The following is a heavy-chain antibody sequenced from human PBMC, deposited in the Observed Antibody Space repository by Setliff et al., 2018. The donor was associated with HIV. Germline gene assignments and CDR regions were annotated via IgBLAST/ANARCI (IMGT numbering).Heavy chain of an antibody. CDR1: GGSISSYDYT. Sequence: SETLSLTCTVSGGSISSYDYTWGWIRQPPGKGLEWIANIYYTGRTYYNPSLKSRVTISVDTSKNQFSLKVTSLTAANTAVYYCARYRRGAEWFDPWGQGTLVTVSS. V-gene: IGHV4-39*01. CDR3: ARYRRGAEWFDP. D-gene: IGHD1-26*01. CDR2: IYYTGRT. J-gene: IGHJ5*02.